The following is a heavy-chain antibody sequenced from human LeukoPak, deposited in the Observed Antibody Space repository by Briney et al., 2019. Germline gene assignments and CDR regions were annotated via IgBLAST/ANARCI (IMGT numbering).Heavy chain of an antibody. CDR2: IYPGDSDT. CDR1: GYRFPSYW. V-gene: IGHV5-51*01. J-gene: IGHJ2*01. Sequence: GESLKISCKGSGYRFPSYWIGWVRQMPGKGLEWMGIIYPGDSDTRYSPSFQGQVTISADKSISTAYLQWSSLKASDTAMYYCASSAASFWYFDLWGRGTLFTVSS. D-gene: IGHD2-2*01. CDR3: ASSAASFWYFDL.